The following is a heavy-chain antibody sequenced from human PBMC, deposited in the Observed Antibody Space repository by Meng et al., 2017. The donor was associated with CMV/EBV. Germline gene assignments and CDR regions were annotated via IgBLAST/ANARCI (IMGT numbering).Heavy chain of an antibody. CDR3: AKESLRFLERVNWFDS. J-gene: IGHJ5*01. CDR2: IRGNGASA. V-gene: IGHV3-23*01. CDR1: GFPFSSYA. Sequence: GESLKISCAASGFPFSSYAMSWVRQAPGKGLEWVSGIRGNGASADYADSVKGRFTISRDNSKNTLYLQMNSLRAEDTAVYYCAKESLRFLERVNWFDSWGQGTLVTVSS. D-gene: IGHD3-3*01.